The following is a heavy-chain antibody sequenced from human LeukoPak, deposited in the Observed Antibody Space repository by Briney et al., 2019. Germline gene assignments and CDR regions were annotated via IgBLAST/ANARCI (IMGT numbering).Heavy chain of an antibody. Sequence: PGGSLRLSRAASRFRFSDYWMPWVRQAPGKGLECVAKIKTDGSAKYHPHSVKGRFTVSRDNAKNSLYLQMNNMRVEDTAIYYCTKDLNHDSSGWGQGTLVTVSS. CDR2: IKTDGSAK. J-gene: IGHJ4*02. CDR3: TKDLNHDSSG. V-gene: IGHV3-7*01. D-gene: IGHD3-22*01. CDR1: RFRFSDYW.